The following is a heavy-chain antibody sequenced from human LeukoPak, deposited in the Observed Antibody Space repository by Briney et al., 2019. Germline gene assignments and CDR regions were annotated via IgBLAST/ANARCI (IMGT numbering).Heavy chain of an antibody. Sequence: PSQTLSLTCAASGGSISSGGYSWSWIRQPPGKGLEWIGYIYHSGSTYYNPSLKSRVTISVDRSKNQFSLKLSSVTAADTAVYYCARDPNPREGAFDIWGQGTMVTVSS. D-gene: IGHD1-26*01. CDR3: ARDPNPREGAFDI. V-gene: IGHV4-30-2*01. J-gene: IGHJ3*02. CDR1: GGSISSGGYS. CDR2: IYHSGST.